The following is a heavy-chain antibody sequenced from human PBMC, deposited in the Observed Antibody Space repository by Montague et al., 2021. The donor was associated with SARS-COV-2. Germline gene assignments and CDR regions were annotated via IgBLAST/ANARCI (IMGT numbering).Heavy chain of an antibody. V-gene: IGHV2-70*01. CDR1: GSSLSTSGMC. Sequence: PALVKPTQTLTLTCTFSGSSLSTSGMCVSWIRQPPGKALEWLALIDWDDDEYYSTSLKTRLTISKDTSKNQVVLTMTNMDPVDTATYYCARMTTVTYPYYYYYGMDVWGQGTTVTVSS. D-gene: IGHD4-17*01. CDR2: IDWDDDE. CDR3: ARMTTVTYPYYYYYGMDV. J-gene: IGHJ6*02.